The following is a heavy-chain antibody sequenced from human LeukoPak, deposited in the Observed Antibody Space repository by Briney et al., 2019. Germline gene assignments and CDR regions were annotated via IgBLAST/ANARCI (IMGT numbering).Heavy chain of an antibody. CDR1: GFTFSSYW. Sequence: GGSLRLSCAASGFTFSSYWMHWVRQAPGKGLVWVSRINTDGSSTSYADSVKGRFTISRDNAKNTLYLQMNSLRAEDTAVYYCARDPTPLRFLEWGNYFDYWGQGTLVTVSS. D-gene: IGHD3-3*01. CDR3: ARDPTPLRFLEWGNYFDY. CDR2: INTDGSST. V-gene: IGHV3-74*01. J-gene: IGHJ4*02.